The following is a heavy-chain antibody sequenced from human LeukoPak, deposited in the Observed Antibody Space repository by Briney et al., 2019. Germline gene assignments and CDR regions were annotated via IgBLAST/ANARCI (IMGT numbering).Heavy chain of an antibody. CDR2: INTNTGNP. V-gene: IGHV7-4-1*02. CDR3: ARDPGIAVAGGRGNFDY. CDR1: GYTFTSYA. D-gene: IGHD6-19*01. J-gene: IGHJ4*02. Sequence: ASVKVSCKASGYTFTSYAMNWVRQAPGQGLEWMGRINTNTGNPTYAQGFTGRFVFSLDTSVSTAYLQISSLKAEDTAVYYCARDPGIAVAGGRGNFDYWGQGTLVTVSS.